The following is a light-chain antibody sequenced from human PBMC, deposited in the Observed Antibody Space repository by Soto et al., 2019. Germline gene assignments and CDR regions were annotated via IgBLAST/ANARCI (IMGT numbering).Light chain of an antibody. V-gene: IGKV1-5*01. J-gene: IGKJ1*01. CDR2: DAS. CDR1: QDIRSW. CDR3: HQYNSFSPWT. Sequence: DIQMTQSPSTLSASVGDRVAITCRASQDIRSWVAWYQQRPGKAPKLLIYDASRLKSGVPPRFSGSASGTEFTLTISSLQPDDFATYYCHQYNSFSPWTFGQGTKVGIK.